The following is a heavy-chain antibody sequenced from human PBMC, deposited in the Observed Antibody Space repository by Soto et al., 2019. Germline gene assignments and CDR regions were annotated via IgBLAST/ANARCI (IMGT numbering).Heavy chain of an antibody. CDR3: ARVWVERITIFGVVPTQRYYFDY. Sequence: SETLSLTCTVSGGSITSSEYYWAWIRQPPGKGLEWIGYIYYSGSTNYNPSLKSRVTISVDTSKNQFSLKLSSVTAADTAVYYCARVWVERITIFGVVPTQRYYFDYWGQGTLVTVSS. J-gene: IGHJ4*02. D-gene: IGHD3-3*01. CDR2: IYYSGST. V-gene: IGHV4-61*08. CDR1: GGSITSSEYY.